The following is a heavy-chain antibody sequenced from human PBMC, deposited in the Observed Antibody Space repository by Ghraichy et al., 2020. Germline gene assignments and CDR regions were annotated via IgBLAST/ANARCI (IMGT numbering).Heavy chain of an antibody. V-gene: IGHV1-8*01. Sequence: ASVKVSCKASGYTFTSYDINWVRQATGQGLEWMGWMNPNSGNTGYAQKFQGRVTMTRNTSISTAYMELSSLRSEDTAVYYCARLPTRFRLQWGRGRGMDVWGQGTTVTVSS. D-gene: IGHD4-11*01. J-gene: IGHJ6*02. CDR1: GYTFTSYD. CDR3: ARLPTRFRLQWGRGRGMDV. CDR2: MNPNSGNT.